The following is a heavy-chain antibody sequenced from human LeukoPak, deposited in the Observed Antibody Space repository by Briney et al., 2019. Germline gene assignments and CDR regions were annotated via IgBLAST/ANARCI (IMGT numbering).Heavy chain of an antibody. D-gene: IGHD2-8*01. J-gene: IGHJ4*02. CDR1: GGSFSDYY. V-gene: IGHV4-34*12. Sequence: SETLSLTCAVSGGSFSDYYWTWIRHPPSKGLEWIGEIVHSGRTTYSPSLKSRLTISVDTSKNQFSLNLTSVTAADTAVYYCARGTVLMVYATFDYWGQGTLVTVSS. CDR3: ARGTVLMVYATFDY. CDR2: IVHSGRT.